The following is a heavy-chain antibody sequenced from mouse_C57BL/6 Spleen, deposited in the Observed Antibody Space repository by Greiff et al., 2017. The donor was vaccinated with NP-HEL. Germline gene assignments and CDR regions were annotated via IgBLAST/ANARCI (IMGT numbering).Heavy chain of an antibody. D-gene: IGHD1-1*01. V-gene: IGHV1-82*01. J-gene: IGHJ2*01. CDR3: ARSTTVVEGYYFDY. Sequence: VQLQQSGPELVKPGASVKISCKASGYAFSSSWMNWVKQRPGKGLEWIGRIYPGDGDTNYNGKFKGKATLTADKSSSTAYMQLSSLTSEDSAVYVCARSTTVVEGYYFDYWGQGTTLTVSS. CDR1: GYAFSSSW. CDR2: IYPGDGDT.